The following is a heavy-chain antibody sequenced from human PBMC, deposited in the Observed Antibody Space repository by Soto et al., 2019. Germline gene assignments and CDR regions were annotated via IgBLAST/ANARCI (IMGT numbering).Heavy chain of an antibody. CDR1: GFTVSDNY. CDR3: AMVGAVPAPPLDL. CDR2: MYLGGDT. J-gene: IGHJ2*01. D-gene: IGHD3-10*02. V-gene: IGHV3-66*01. Sequence: EAQLEESGGGLVQPGGSLRLSCVASGFTVSDNYMSWVRQAPGKGLEWVSVMYLGGDTFYADSVKGRFTISRDNSKNPLYLQTNNGRPDDTAVYDCAMVGAVPAPPLDLWGRGTLVTVSS.